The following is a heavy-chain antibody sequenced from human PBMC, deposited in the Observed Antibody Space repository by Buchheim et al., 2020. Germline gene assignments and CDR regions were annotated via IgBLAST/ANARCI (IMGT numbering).Heavy chain of an antibody. V-gene: IGHV3-23*01. CDR1: GFTFSSYA. Sequence: EVQLLESGGGLVQPGGSLRLSCAASGFTFSSYAMSWVRQAPGKGLEWVSAISGSGGSTYYADSVKGRFTISRDNSKNTLSLQMNSLRAEDTAVYYCAKDLSDIVVVPAASFDYWGQGTL. CDR2: ISGSGGST. J-gene: IGHJ4*02. CDR3: AKDLSDIVVVPAASFDY. D-gene: IGHD2-2*01.